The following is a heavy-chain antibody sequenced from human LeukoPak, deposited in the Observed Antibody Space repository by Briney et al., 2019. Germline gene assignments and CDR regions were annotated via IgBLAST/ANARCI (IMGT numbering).Heavy chain of an antibody. CDR3: AKRRYGDYVDY. Sequence: GGSLRLSCAASGFTFSSYAMSWVRQAPGKGLEWVSAISGSGGSTYYADSVKGRSTISRDNSKNTLYLQMNSLRAEDAAVYYCAKRRYGDYVDYWGQGTLVTVSS. CDR2: ISGSGGST. CDR1: GFTFSSYA. V-gene: IGHV3-23*01. D-gene: IGHD4-17*01. J-gene: IGHJ4*02.